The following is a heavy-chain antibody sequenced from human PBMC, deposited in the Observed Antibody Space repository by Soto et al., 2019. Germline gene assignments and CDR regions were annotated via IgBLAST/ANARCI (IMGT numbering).Heavy chain of an antibody. CDR2: IYYSGST. V-gene: IGHV4-59*01. CDR3: ARVYSSGWYDY. Sequence: PSETLSLTCTVSGGPISSYYWSWIRQPPGKGLEWIGYIYYSGSTNYNPSLKSRVTISVDTSKNQFSLKLSSVTAADTAVYYCARVYSSGWYDYWGQGTLVTVSS. CDR1: GGPISSYY. J-gene: IGHJ4*02. D-gene: IGHD6-19*01.